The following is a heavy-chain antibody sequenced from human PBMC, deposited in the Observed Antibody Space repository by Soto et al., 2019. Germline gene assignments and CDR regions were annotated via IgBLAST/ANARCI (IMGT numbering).Heavy chain of an antibody. J-gene: IGHJ4*02. D-gene: IGHD3-22*01. V-gene: IGHV1-18*01. Sequence: ASVKVSCKASGYTFTSYGINWVRQAPGQGLEWMGWISAYNGNTNYAQKLQGRVTMTTDTSTSTAYMELRSLRSDDTAVYYCVRDYQMYDSSGYFDYWGQGTLVTVSS. CDR2: ISAYNGNT. CDR3: VRDYQMYDSSGYFDY. CDR1: GYTFTSYG.